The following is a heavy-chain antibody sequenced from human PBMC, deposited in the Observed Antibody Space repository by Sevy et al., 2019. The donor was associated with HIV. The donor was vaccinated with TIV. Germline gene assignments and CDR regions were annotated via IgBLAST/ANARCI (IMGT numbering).Heavy chain of an antibody. Sequence: QLGGSLRLSCVASGFTFSNYWMHWVRQAPGKGLVWVSRLNKDGSDTKYADSVKGRFTISRDNAKNTLYLQMNSLRAEDTAVYHCARGGKATPDTRSDAFMDVWGKGTTVTVSS. CDR2: LNKDGSDT. J-gene: IGHJ6*03. CDR3: ARGGKATPDTRSDAFMDV. CDR1: GFTFSNYW. V-gene: IGHV3-74*01. D-gene: IGHD3-22*01.